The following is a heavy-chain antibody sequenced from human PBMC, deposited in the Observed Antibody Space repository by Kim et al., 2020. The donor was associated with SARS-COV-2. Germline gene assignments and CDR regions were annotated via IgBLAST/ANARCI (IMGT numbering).Heavy chain of an antibody. CDR1: GYTFTNYY. CDR2: INPSGGST. J-gene: IGHJ3*01. V-gene: IGHV1-46*01. CDR3: ARTRSGWFDAFDL. Sequence: ASVKVSCKASGYTFTNYYMHWVRQAPGQGLEWMGIINPSGGSTSYAQKFQGRVTMTRDTSTSTVYMELSSRRSEDTAVYYCARTRSGWFDAFDLWGQGTMVTVSS. D-gene: IGHD6-19*01.